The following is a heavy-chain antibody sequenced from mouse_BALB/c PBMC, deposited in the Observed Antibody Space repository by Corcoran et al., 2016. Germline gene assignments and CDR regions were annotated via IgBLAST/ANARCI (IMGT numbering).Heavy chain of an antibody. CDR1: GYTFTNYG. D-gene: IGHD2-4*01. Sequence: QNQLVQSGPELNKPGETVKISCKASGYTFTNYGMNWVQQAPGKGLKWMGWINPYTGEPTYADDFRGRFAFSLETSASTAYLQINNLKNEDMATYFCAIHTMITTRPFAYWGQGTLVTVSA. V-gene: IGHV9-1*02. CDR3: AIHTMITTRPFAY. J-gene: IGHJ3*01. CDR2: INPYTGEP.